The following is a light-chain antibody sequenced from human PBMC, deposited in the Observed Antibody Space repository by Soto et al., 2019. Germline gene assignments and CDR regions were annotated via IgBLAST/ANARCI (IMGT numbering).Light chain of an antibody. V-gene: IGKV1-9*01. CDR3: QPLYTDPIS. Sequence: DIPLTQSPSFLSASVGDRVTITCRASQGISGYLAWYQQKPGKAPKLLIYVASTLQTGVPSRFSVSGSGTEFALTISGLQPEYFATYYCQPLYTDPISFGPGTKVDIK. J-gene: IGKJ3*01. CDR1: QGISGY. CDR2: VAS.